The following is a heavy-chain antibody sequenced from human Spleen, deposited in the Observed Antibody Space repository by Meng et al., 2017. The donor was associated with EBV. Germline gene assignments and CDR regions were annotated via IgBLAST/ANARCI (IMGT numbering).Heavy chain of an antibody. V-gene: IGHV4-4*02. CDR2: IYLSGST. Sequence: QVQLQESGPGLVKPSGTLSPTCDVSGDSISTTNWWTWVRQPPGKGLEWIGEIYLSGSTNYNPSLKSRVTMSVDKSKNQFSLKLSSVTAADTAVYYCARVSLRGSDVDFWGQGALVTVSS. D-gene: IGHD3-16*01. J-gene: IGHJ4*02. CDR1: GDSISTTNW. CDR3: ARVSLRGSDVDF.